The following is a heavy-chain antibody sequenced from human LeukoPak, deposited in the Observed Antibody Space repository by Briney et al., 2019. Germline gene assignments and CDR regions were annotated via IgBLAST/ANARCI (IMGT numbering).Heavy chain of an antibody. V-gene: IGHV1-2*02. D-gene: IGHD2-15*01. Sequence: ASVKVSCKASGYTFTGYYMHWVRQAPGQGLEWKGWINPNSGGTNYAQKFQGRVTMTRDTSISTAYMELSRLRSDDTAVYYCARDGGYCSGGSCYSSPVPYYYYGMDVWGQGTTVTVSS. CDR3: ARDGGYCSGGSCYSSPVPYYYYGMDV. J-gene: IGHJ6*02. CDR2: INPNSGGT. CDR1: GYTFTGYY.